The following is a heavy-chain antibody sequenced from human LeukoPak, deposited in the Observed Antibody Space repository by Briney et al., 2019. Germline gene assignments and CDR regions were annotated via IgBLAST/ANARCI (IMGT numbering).Heavy chain of an antibody. V-gene: IGHV3-23*01. CDR3: AKAEGKNSTGGRWLD. CDR1: GFSFSTYA. J-gene: IGHJ4*02. D-gene: IGHD6-19*01. Sequence: GGSLRLSCAGSGFSFSTYAMTGVRQAPGMGLESVSAISGSGGYTYYADSVKGRFTISRDNSKNTLYLQMNSLRADDTAIYYRAKAEGKNSTGGRWLDWGQGTLVTVSS. CDR2: ISGSGGYT.